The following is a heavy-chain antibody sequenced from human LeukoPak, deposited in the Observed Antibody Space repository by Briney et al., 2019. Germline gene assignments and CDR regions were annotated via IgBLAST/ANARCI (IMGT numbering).Heavy chain of an antibody. CDR1: GFTFSSYA. J-gene: IGHJ6*04. D-gene: IGHD3-10*01. Sequence: PGGSLRLSCAASGFTFSSYAMSWVRQAPGKGLEWVSAISGSGGSTYYADSVKGRFTISRDNSKNTLYLQMNSLRAEDTAVYYCAKDLLLWFGEFSGMDVWGKETTVTVSS. V-gene: IGHV3-23*01. CDR3: AKDLLLWFGEFSGMDV. CDR2: ISGSGGST.